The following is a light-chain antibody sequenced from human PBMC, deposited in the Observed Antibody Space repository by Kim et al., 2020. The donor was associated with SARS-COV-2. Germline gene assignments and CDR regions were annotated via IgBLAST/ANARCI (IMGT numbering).Light chain of an antibody. Sequence: PGQRVTISCSGSSSNIGRNSVNWYQQLPGTAPKLLIYNTHQRPSGVPDRFSGSKSDTSASLAINGLQSEDEADYYCASWGDSLNVVFGGGTQLTVL. CDR3: ASWGDSLNVV. J-gene: IGLJ2*01. V-gene: IGLV1-44*01. CDR1: SSNIGRNS. CDR2: NTH.